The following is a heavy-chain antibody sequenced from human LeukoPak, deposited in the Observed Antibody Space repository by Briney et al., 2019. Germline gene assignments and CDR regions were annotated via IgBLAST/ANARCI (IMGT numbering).Heavy chain of an antibody. CDR2: IYSGGDT. Sequence: HPGGSLRLSCAASRFTFSTYAMNWVRQALGKGLEWVSIIYSGGDTNFADSVKGRFAISRHSSKNTLYLQMNSLRAEDTAVYYCARGGFSGYDREAFDIWGQGTLITVSS. D-gene: IGHD5-12*01. V-gene: IGHV3-53*04. CDR3: ARGGFSGYDREAFDI. CDR1: RFTFSTYA. J-gene: IGHJ3*02.